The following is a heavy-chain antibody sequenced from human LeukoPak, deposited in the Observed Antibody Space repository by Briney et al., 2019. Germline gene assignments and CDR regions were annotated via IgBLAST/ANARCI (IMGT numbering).Heavy chain of an antibody. J-gene: IGHJ1*01. CDR2: IYHSGST. CDR3: ARGGAARLHFQN. CDR1: GGSISSGGYY. D-gene: IGHD6-6*01. V-gene: IGHV4-61*08. Sequence: SETLSLTCTVSGGSISSGGYYWNWIRQPPGKGLEWIGYIYHSGSTNYNPSLQSRVTISVDTSKNQFSLNLNSVTAADTAVYYCARGGAARLHFQNWGQGTLVTVSS.